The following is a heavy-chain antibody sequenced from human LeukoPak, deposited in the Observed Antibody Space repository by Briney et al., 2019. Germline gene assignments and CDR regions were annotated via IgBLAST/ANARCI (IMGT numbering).Heavy chain of an antibody. Sequence: SETLSLTCTVSGGSISSYYWSWIRQPPGKGLEWIGYIYYSGSTNHNPSLKSRVTISVDTSKNQFSLKLSSVTAADTAVYYCARLPGLYGDYDYYYYGMDVWGQGTTVTVSS. V-gene: IGHV4-59*01. CDR1: GGSISSYY. D-gene: IGHD4-17*01. CDR2: IYYSGST. J-gene: IGHJ6*02. CDR3: ARLPGLYGDYDYYYYGMDV.